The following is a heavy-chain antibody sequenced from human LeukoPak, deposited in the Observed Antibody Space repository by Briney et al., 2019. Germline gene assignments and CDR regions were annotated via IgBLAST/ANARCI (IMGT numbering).Heavy chain of an antibody. CDR2: ISSSSSYI. CDR3: ARALDQGYYYYMDV. Sequence: GGSLRLSCAASGFTFSSYSMNWVRQAPGKGLEWVSSISSSSSYIYYADSVKGRFTISRDNAKNSLYLQMNSLRAEDTAVYYCARALDQGYYYYMDVWGKGTTVTVSS. D-gene: IGHD1/OR15-1a*01. J-gene: IGHJ6*03. V-gene: IGHV3-21*01. CDR1: GFTFSSYS.